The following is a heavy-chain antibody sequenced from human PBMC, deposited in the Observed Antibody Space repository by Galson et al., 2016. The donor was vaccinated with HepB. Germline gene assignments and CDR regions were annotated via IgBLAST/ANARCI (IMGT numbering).Heavy chain of an antibody. J-gene: IGHJ6*02. CDR1: GFTFNYFG. CDR3: AKEVAPHPTTYYYGLDV. V-gene: IGHV3-30*18. CDR2: ISPDGNYR. D-gene: IGHD5-12*01. Sequence: SLRLSCAASGFTFNYFGMHWVRQAPGKGLEWVAVISPDGNYRSYGDSVKGRFTVSRDNSNKTVYLHLNSLTPEDTAVFYCAKEVAPHPTTYYYGLDVWGQGTTVIVSS.